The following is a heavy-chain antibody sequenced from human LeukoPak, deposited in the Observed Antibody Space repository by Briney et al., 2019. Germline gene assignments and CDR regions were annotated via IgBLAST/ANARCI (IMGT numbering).Heavy chain of an antibody. CDR3: AKGIRFLEWFFDY. Sequence: GGSLRLSCAASGFTFSSYSMNWVRQAPGKGLEWVSCISSSSSTIYYADSVKGRFTISRDNAKNSLYLQMNSLRAEDTAVYYCAKGIRFLEWFFDYWGQGTLVTVSS. CDR2: ISSSSSTI. CDR1: GFTFSSYS. D-gene: IGHD3-3*01. V-gene: IGHV3-48*01. J-gene: IGHJ4*02.